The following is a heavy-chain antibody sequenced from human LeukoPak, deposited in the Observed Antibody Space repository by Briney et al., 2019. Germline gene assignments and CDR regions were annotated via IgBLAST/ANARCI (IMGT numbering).Heavy chain of an antibody. V-gene: IGHV4-39*07. CDR3: ARAREGYLPVT. Sequence: PSETLFLTCTVSGGSISSSSYYWGWIRQPPGKGLEWIGSIYYSGSTYYNPSLKSRVTISVDTSKNQFSLKLSSVTAADTAVYYCARAREGYLPVTWGQGTLVTVSS. CDR2: IYYSGST. D-gene: IGHD5-12*01. CDR1: GGSISSSSYY. J-gene: IGHJ4*02.